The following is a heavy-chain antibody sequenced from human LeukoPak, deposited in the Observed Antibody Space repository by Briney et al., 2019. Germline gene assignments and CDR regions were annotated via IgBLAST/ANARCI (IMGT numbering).Heavy chain of an antibody. CDR2: INHSGST. CDR3: ARALYYYGSGSYQRVPNWFDP. V-gene: IGHV4-34*01. CDR1: GGSFSGYY. Sequence: SETLSLTCAVYGGSFSGYYWSWIRQPPGKGLEWIGEINHSGSTNNNPSLKSRVTISVDTSKNQFSLKLSSVTAADTAVYYCARALYYYGSGSYQRVPNWFDPWGQGTLVTVSS. J-gene: IGHJ5*02. D-gene: IGHD3-10*01.